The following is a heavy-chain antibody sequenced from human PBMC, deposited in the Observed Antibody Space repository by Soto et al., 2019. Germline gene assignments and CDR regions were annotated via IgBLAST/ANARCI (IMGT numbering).Heavy chain of an antibody. J-gene: IGHJ4*02. CDR3: AKDGRHWLPYYFDY. V-gene: IGHV3-23*01. Sequence: GGSLRLSCAASGFTFNNYAMNWVRQAPGKGLEWVATISGTGGSTYYADSVKGRFTISRDNSKNTLYLQMNSLRVEDTAVYYCAKDGRHWLPYYFDYWGQGTLVTVSS. CDR2: ISGTGGST. CDR1: GFTFNNYA. D-gene: IGHD3-9*01.